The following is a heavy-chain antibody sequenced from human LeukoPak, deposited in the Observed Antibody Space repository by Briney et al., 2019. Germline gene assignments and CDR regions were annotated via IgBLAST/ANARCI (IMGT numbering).Heavy chain of an antibody. Sequence: ASVKVSCKTSGYTFTGYYIHWVRQAPGQGLEWIGRINPNSGDTNYAQKFQGRVTMTRDTSISTAYMELSRLRFDDTAVYYCARDPRLSNWFGPWGQGTLVTVSS. J-gene: IGHJ5*02. CDR3: ARDPRLSNWFGP. CDR1: GYTFTGYY. D-gene: IGHD2/OR15-2a*01. V-gene: IGHV1-2*06. CDR2: INPNSGDT.